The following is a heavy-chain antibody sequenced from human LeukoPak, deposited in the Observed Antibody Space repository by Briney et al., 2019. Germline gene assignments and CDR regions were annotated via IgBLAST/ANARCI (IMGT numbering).Heavy chain of an antibody. V-gene: IGHV3-48*01. J-gene: IGHJ4*02. Sequence: PGGSLRLSCAASGFTFSSYWMHWVRQAPGKGLEWVSYISGSRSTIYYADSVKGRFTISRENAKNSLYLQMNSLRAEDTAMYYCARAATTMIVASDYWGQGTLVTVSS. CDR2: ISGSRSTI. CDR3: ARAATTMIVASDY. CDR1: GFTFSSYW. D-gene: IGHD3-22*01.